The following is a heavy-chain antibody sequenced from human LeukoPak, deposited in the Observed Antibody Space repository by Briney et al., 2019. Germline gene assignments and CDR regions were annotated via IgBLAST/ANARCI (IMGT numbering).Heavy chain of an antibody. J-gene: IGHJ6*03. Sequence: SETLSLTCTVSGGSSSSYYWSWIRQPAGKGLEWIGYIYYSGSTNYNPSLKSRVTISVDTSKNQFSLKLSSVTAADTAVYYCARGGGYYYMDVWGKGTTVTVSS. V-gene: IGHV4-59*01. CDR1: GGSSSSYY. D-gene: IGHD2-15*01. CDR2: IYYSGST. CDR3: ARGGGYYYMDV.